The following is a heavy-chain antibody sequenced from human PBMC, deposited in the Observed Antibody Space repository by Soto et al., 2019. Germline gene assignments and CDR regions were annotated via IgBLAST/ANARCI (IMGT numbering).Heavy chain of an antibody. CDR2: IKPDGSER. V-gene: IGHV3-7*01. Sequence: GGSLRLSCAASGFTFSTYFMTWVRQAPGKGLEWVATIKPDGSERWYVDSVKGRFTISRDNAKNSLYLQMNSLRAEDTAVYYCARDPSIVLVPAATYYYYYYGMDVWGQGTTVTVSS. J-gene: IGHJ6*02. CDR1: GFTFSTYF. D-gene: IGHD2-2*01. CDR3: ARDPSIVLVPAATYYYYYYGMDV.